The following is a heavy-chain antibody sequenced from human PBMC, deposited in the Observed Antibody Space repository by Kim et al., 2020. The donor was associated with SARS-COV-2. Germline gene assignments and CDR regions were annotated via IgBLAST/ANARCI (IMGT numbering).Heavy chain of an antibody. D-gene: IGHD1-26*01. J-gene: IGHJ6*02. CDR3: ARRGVGAYYYYGMDV. V-gene: IGHV4-4*09. Sequence: PSLKSRVTISVDTSKNQFSLKLSSVTAADTAVYYCARRGVGAYYYYGMDVWGQGTTVTVSS.